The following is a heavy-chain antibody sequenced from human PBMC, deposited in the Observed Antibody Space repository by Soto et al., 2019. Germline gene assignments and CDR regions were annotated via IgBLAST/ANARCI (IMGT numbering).Heavy chain of an antibody. Sequence: KESGPVLVKPTETLTLTYTVSGFSLSSATLGVAWIRQPPGKALEWLAHIFSNDEKSYTASLRSRLTISEDTSKSQVVLTMTSMDPVDTGTYYCARAGLYGLDVWGQGTTVTVSS. CDR2: IFSNDEK. CDR3: ARAGLYGLDV. V-gene: IGHV2-26*01. CDR1: GFSLSSATLG. J-gene: IGHJ6*02.